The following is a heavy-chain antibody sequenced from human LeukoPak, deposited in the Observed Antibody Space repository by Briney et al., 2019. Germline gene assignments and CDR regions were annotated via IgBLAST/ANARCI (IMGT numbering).Heavy chain of an antibody. D-gene: IGHD3-3*01. Sequence: ASVKVSCKASGYTFTGYYMHWVRQAPGQGLEWMGWINPNSGGTNYAQKFQGRVTMTRDTSISTAYIELSRLRSDDTAVYYCARDRSGGPPDLRFLEWLLLYWGQGTLVTVSS. CDR1: GYTFTGYY. V-gene: IGHV1-2*02. J-gene: IGHJ4*02. CDR3: ARDRSGGPPDLRFLEWLLLY. CDR2: INPNSGGT.